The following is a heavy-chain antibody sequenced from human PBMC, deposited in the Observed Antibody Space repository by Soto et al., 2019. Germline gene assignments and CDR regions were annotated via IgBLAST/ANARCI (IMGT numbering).Heavy chain of an antibody. V-gene: IGHV4-31*03. CDR3: GRIASGGYYYWIDH. CDR2: IYFTGAT. J-gene: IGHJ4*02. Sequence: SETLSLTCNVSGGSISSGTSYWTWIRQHPGEGLEWIGHIYFTGATYSNPSLRSRLTTSVDTSKNQFSLKLTSVTAADTATYYCGRIASGGYYYWIDHGGQGTLVTVSS. D-gene: IGHD2-21*02. CDR1: GGSISSGTSY.